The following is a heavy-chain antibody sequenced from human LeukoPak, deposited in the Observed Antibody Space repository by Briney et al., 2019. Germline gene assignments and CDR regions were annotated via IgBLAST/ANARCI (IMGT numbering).Heavy chain of an antibody. CDR3: ARVQWLGTGKDY. CDR1: GFTFSSYW. V-gene: IGHV3-7*03. D-gene: IGHD6-19*01. CDR2: IKQDGSEK. Sequence: GGSLRLSCADSGFTFSSYWMSWVRQAPGKGLEWVANIKQDGSEKYYVDSVKGRFTISRDNAKNSLYLQMNSLRAEDTAVYYCARVQWLGTGKDYWGQGTLVTVSS. J-gene: IGHJ4*02.